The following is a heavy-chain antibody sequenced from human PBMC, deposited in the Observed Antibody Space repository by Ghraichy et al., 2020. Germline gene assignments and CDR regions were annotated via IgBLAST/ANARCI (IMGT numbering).Heavy chain of an antibody. CDR1: GYTFTSYA. CDR2: INAGNGNT. CDR3: ARAVLWFGELSY. Sequence: ASVKVSCKASGYTFTSYAMHWVRQAPGQSLEWMGWINAGNGNTKYSQKFQGRVTITRDTSASTAYMELSSLRSEDTAVYYCARAVLWFGELSYWGQGTLVTVSS. D-gene: IGHD3-10*01. J-gene: IGHJ4*02. V-gene: IGHV1-3*01.